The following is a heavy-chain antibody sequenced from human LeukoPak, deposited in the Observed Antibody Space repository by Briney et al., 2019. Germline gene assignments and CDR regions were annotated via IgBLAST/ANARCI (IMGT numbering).Heavy chain of an antibody. V-gene: IGHV3-30*18. CDR2: ISYDGSNK. Sequence: GGSLRLSCAPSGFTLSIHGTHSVPQAPRKGLEWVAVISYDGSNKYYADYVKGRFTISRDNSKNTMYLQMNSLRAEDTAVYYRAKDYSDYGSGSYYPRGMDVWGQGTLVSVCS. J-gene: IGHJ4*02. CDR3: AKDYSDYGSGSYYPRGMDV. D-gene: IGHD3-10*01. CDR1: GFTLSIHG.